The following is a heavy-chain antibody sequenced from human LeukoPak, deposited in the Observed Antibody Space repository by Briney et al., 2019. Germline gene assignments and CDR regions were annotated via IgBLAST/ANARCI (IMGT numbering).Heavy chain of an antibody. D-gene: IGHD2-15*01. Sequence: GGSLRLSCAASGFTFSSYSMNWLRQAPGKGLEWVSYISSSRSTIYYADSVKGRFTISRDNAKNSLYLQMNSLRDEDTAVYYCSPVRYCCGGSCQDLVYWGQGTLVTVSS. V-gene: IGHV3-48*02. CDR2: ISSSRSTI. J-gene: IGHJ4*02. CDR3: SPVRYCCGGSCQDLVY. CDR1: GFTFSSYS.